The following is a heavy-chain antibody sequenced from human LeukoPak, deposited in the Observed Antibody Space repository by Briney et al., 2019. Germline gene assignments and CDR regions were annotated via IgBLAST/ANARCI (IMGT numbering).Heavy chain of an antibody. CDR1: GGSIISGSYY. Sequence: SQPLSLTCTVSGGSIISGSYYWSWIRQPAGKGLEWIGRVLTSGTTDYNPSLKSRVSISVDTSKNQFSLKLSSVTAADTAVYYCARDGGYSDGYRSWYYYYMDVWGKGTTVTVSS. V-gene: IGHV4-61*02. D-gene: IGHD5-18*01. CDR2: VLTSGTT. J-gene: IGHJ6*03. CDR3: ARDGGYSDGYRSWYYYYMDV.